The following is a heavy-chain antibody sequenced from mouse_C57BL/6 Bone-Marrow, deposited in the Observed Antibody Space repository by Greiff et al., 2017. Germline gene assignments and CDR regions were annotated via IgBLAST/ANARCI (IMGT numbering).Heavy chain of an antibody. J-gene: IGHJ4*01. CDR1: GFSLTSYG. Sequence: VQRVESGPGLVAPSQSLSITCTVSGFSLTSYGVDWVRQSPGKGLEWLGVIWGVGSTNYNSTLKSRLSISKDNSKSQVFLKMNSLQPDDTAMYLCSSYYYGSFYAMDYWGQGTSVTVSS. CDR2: IWGVGST. V-gene: IGHV2-6*01. CDR3: SSYYYGSFYAMDY. D-gene: IGHD1-1*01.